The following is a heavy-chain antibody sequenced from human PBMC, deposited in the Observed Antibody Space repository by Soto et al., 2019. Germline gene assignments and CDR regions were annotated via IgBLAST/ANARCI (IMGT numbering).Heavy chain of an antibody. Sequence: GGSLRLSCAASGFTFSSYSMNWVRQAPGKGLEWVSSISSSSSYIYYADSVKGRFTISRGNAKNSLYLQMNSLRAEDTAVYYCARDPSSYYDILTGYFKYNWFDPWGQGTLVTVSS. V-gene: IGHV3-21*01. D-gene: IGHD3-9*01. J-gene: IGHJ5*02. CDR3: ARDPSSYYDILTGYFKYNWFDP. CDR1: GFTFSSYS. CDR2: ISSSSSYI.